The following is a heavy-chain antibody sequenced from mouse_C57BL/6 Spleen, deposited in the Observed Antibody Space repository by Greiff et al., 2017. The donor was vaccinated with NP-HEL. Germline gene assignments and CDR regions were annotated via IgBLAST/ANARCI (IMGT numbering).Heavy chain of an antibody. CDR3: ARGTTVVATEDY. CDR1: GYTFTSYW. Sequence: VQLQQSGAELVKPGASVKMSCKASGYTFTSYWITWVKQRPGQGLEWIGDIYPGSGSSNYNEKFKGKATLTVDTSSSTAYMQLSSLKSEDSAVYYGARGTTVVATEDYWGQGTTLTVSS. J-gene: IGHJ2*01. V-gene: IGHV1-55*01. D-gene: IGHD1-1*01. CDR2: IYPGSGSS.